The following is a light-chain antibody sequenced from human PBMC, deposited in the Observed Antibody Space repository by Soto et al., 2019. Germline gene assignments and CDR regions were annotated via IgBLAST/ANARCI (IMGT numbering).Light chain of an antibody. V-gene: IGKV3-20*01. CDR2: GAS. J-gene: IGKJ3*01. Sequence: EIVLTQSPGTLSLSPGERATLTCRAGQSVTSSYLAWYQQKPGQAPRLLMYGASSRATGIPDRFSGSGSGTDFTLTISRLEPEDFAVYYCQQYGSSPVTFGPGTTVDIK. CDR3: QQYGSSPVT. CDR1: QSVTSSY.